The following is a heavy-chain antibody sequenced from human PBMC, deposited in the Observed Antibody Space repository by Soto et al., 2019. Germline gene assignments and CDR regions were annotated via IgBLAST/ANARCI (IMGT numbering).Heavy chain of an antibody. D-gene: IGHD6-13*01. CDR1: GGSISSSNW. Sequence: PSETLSLTCAVSGGSISSSNWWSWVRQPPGKGLEWIGEIYHSGSTNYNPSLKSRVTISVDKSKNQFSLKLSSVTAADTAVYYCARGEGQQLVHGYFDYWGQGTLVTVSS. CDR3: ARGEGQQLVHGYFDY. CDR2: IYHSGST. J-gene: IGHJ4*02. V-gene: IGHV4-4*02.